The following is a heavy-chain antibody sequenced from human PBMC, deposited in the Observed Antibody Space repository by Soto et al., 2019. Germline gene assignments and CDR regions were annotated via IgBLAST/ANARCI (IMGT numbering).Heavy chain of an antibody. Sequence: WSLRLSCAASGFTFSSYAMSWVRQAPGKGLEWVSAISGSGGSTYYADSVKGRFTISRDNSKNTLYLQMNSLRAEDTAVYYCAKDRGYSGYDLYYYYYGMDVWGQGTTVTVSS. CDR1: GFTFSSYA. CDR2: ISGSGGST. D-gene: IGHD5-12*01. V-gene: IGHV3-23*01. J-gene: IGHJ6*02. CDR3: AKDRGYSGYDLYYYYYGMDV.